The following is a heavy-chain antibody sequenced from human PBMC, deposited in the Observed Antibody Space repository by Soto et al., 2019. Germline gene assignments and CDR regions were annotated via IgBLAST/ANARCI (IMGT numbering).Heavy chain of an antibody. J-gene: IGHJ4*02. V-gene: IGHV4-59*01. Sequence: ESLSLTCAVSDGSISNFYWSWIRQPPGKGLEWIGYISSSGNTNYNPSLKSRVSISVDTSKNQFSLNLTSVTAADTAVYYCARAPMVLTRSYFDSWGQGTPVTVYS. D-gene: IGHD3-22*01. CDR3: ARAPMVLTRSYFDS. CDR2: ISSSGNT. CDR1: DGSISNFY.